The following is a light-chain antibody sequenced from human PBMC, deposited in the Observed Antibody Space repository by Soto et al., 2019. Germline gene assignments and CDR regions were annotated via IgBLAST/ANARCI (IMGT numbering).Light chain of an antibody. Sequence: EIVLTQSPGTLSLSPGERATLSCRASQSVSSSYLAWYQQKPGQAPRLLIYGASSRATGIPDRFSGRGSGTDFTLTISRLETEDCAVDYCQQYGSSPINFGQGTRLEIK. CDR2: GAS. V-gene: IGKV3-20*01. CDR3: QQYGSSPIN. J-gene: IGKJ5*01. CDR1: QSVSSSY.